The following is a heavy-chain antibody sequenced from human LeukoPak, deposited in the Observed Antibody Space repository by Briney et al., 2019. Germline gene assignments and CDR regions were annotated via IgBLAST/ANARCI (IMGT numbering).Heavy chain of an antibody. CDR2: SYYRSHMYH. V-gene: IGHV6-1*01. CDR1: GDRVSTNNAD. CDR3: AREKVVIAATHYYGMDV. Sequence: PSQALSLICGILGDRVSTNNADRSWTRQSQSTGLGRLWWSYYRSHMYHCYPGAVESRIIFNPDTSKNQFSLQLNSVTPEDTAVYYCAREKVVIAATHYYGMDVWGQGTTVTVSS. D-gene: IGHD2-15*01. J-gene: IGHJ6*02.